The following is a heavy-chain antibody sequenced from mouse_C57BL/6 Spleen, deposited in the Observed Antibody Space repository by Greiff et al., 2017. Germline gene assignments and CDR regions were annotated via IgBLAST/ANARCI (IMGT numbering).Heavy chain of an antibody. D-gene: IGHD6-1*01. J-gene: IGHJ4*01. CDR2: INPSSGYT. Sequence: VQLQQSGAELARPGASVKMSCKASGYTFTSYTMHWVKQRPGQGLEWIGYINPSSGYTKYNQKFKDKATLTADKSSSTAYMQLSSLTSEDSAVYYRLAKCDRGYAMDYWGQGTTVTVAS. CDR3: LAKCDRGYAMDY. V-gene: IGHV1-4*01. CDR1: GYTFTSYT.